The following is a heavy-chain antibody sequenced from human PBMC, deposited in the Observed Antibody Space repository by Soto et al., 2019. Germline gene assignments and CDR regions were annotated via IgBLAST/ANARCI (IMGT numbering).Heavy chain of an antibody. D-gene: IGHD6-13*01. Sequence: QVQLVQSGVEVKKPGSSVKVSCKASGGTFSRYAISWVRQAPGQGLEWMGGIIPIFGTANYAQKFQGRVTITADESTSTAYMELSSLRSEDTAVYYCASVTSIAAAGTPPTHWGQGTLVTVTS. CDR3: ASVTSIAAAGTPPTH. CDR2: IIPIFGTA. J-gene: IGHJ1*01. V-gene: IGHV1-69*01. CDR1: GGTFSRYA.